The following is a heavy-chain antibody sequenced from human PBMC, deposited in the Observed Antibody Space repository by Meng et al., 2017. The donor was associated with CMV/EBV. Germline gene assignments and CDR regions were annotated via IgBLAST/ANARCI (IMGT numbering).Heavy chain of an antibody. CDR3: ARSSQSLPSGGGDSYDAFDI. CDR2: INPNSGGT. CDR1: GYTFTGYY. Sequence: ASVKVSCKASGYTFTGYYMHWVRQAPGQGLEWMGWINPNSGGTNYAQKFQGRVTMTRDTSISTAYMELSRLRSDDTAVYYCARSSQSLPSGGGDSYDAFDIWGQGTMVTVSS. V-gene: IGHV1-2*02. J-gene: IGHJ3*02. D-gene: IGHD2-21*01.